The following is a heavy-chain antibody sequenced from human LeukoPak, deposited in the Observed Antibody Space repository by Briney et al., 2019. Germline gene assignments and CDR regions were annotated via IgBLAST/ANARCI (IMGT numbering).Heavy chain of an antibody. V-gene: IGHV5-51*01. Sequence: GESLNLSCKGSGYSFTIYWIVCVRQVPGKALEWMGIIYPRDSDTRYSPSFQGQVTISADKSISTAYLQWSSLKASDTAMYYCARSRILGYFQHWGQGTLVTVSS. CDR2: IYPRDSDT. J-gene: IGHJ1*01. CDR3: ARSRILGYFQH. CDR1: GYSFTIYW. D-gene: IGHD2-2*01.